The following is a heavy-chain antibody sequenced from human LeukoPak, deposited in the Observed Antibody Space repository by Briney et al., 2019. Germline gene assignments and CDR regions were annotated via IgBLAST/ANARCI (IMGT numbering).Heavy chain of an antibody. CDR3: ARQGEYYDFWSGYKKHYYYYYMDV. Sequence: SVKVSCKASGGIFSSYAISWVRQAPGQGLEWMGGIIPIFGTANYAQKFQGRVSITADESTSTAYMHLSSPRSEDTAVYYCARQGEYYDFWSGYKKHYYYYYMDVWGKGTTVTVSS. CDR2: IIPIFGTA. CDR1: GGIFSSYA. J-gene: IGHJ6*03. D-gene: IGHD3-3*01. V-gene: IGHV1-69*13.